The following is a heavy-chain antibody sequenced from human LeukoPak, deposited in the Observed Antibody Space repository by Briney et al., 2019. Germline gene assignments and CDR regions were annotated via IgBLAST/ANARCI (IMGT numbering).Heavy chain of an antibody. J-gene: IGHJ6*02. CDR2: IYYSGST. Sequence: SETLSLTCSVSGGSISSSSYYWGWIRQPPGKGLEWIGSIYYSGSTYYNPSLKSRVTISVDTSKNQFFLKLSSVTAADTAVYYCARDDRDYPYYYGMDVWGQGTTVTVSS. CDR1: GGSISSSSYY. V-gene: IGHV4-39*07. D-gene: IGHD4-11*01. CDR3: ARDDRDYPYYYGMDV.